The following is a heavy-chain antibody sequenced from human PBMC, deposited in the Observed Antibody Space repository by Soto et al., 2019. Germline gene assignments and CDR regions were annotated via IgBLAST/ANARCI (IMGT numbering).Heavy chain of an antibody. J-gene: IGHJ3*02. Sequence: GGSLRLSCAASGFTFSGSAMHWVRQASGKGLEWVGRIRSKANSYATAYAASVKGRFTISRDDSKNMAYLQMNSLKTEDTAVYYCTREDVVVVAASDAFDIWGQGTMVTVSS. CDR3: TREDVVVVAASDAFDI. V-gene: IGHV3-73*01. CDR1: GFTFSGSA. CDR2: IRSKANSYAT. D-gene: IGHD2-15*01.